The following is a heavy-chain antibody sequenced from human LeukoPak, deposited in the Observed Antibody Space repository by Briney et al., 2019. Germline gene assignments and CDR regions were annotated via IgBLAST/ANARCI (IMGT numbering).Heavy chain of an antibody. D-gene: IGHD3-10*01. CDR1: GFLFSDCT. CDR3: AKPHASGIYLPYDN. V-gene: IGHV3-23*01. Sequence: PGGSLRLSCAASGFLFSDCTMSWLRQAPGEGLQWVSAITLNGGFATYAESVKGRFIISRDNSRNTLYLQMNSLRAEDTAVYYCAKPHASGIYLPYDNWGQGTPVTVSS. CDR2: ITLNGGFA. J-gene: IGHJ4*02.